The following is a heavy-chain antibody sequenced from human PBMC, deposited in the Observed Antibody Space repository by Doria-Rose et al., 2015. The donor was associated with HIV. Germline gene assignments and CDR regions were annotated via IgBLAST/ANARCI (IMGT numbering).Heavy chain of an antibody. D-gene: IGHD3-10*01. CDR1: GFTSSSHR. CDR2: ISSTSAYI. J-gene: IGHJ4*02. V-gene: IGHV3-21*01. Sequence: VQLVQSGGGLVRPGGSLRLSCATSGFTSSSHRINWVRQAPGKGLEWVSSISSTSAYITYADSVRGRFTISRDNARNSLYLQMDSLRAEDTAIYYCATGVTLDYWGQGTLVTVSS. CDR3: ATGVTLDY.